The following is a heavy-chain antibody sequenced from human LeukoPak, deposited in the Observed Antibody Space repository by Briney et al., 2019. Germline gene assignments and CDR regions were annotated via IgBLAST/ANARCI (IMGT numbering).Heavy chain of an antibody. D-gene: IGHD3-22*01. CDR3: ARSYDHNWFDP. J-gene: IGHJ5*02. CDR1: GGTFSSYA. V-gene: IGHV1-2*02. CDR2: INPNSGGT. Sequence: ASVKVSCKASGGTFSSYAISWVRQAPGQGLEWMGWINPNSGGTNYAQKFQGRVTMTRDTSISTAYMELSRLRSDDTAVYYCARSYDHNWFDPWGQGTLVTVSS.